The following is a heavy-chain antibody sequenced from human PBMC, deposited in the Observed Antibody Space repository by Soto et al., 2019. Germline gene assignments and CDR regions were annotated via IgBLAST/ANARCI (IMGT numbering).Heavy chain of an antibody. D-gene: IGHD3-22*01. CDR2: IYHSGST. J-gene: IGHJ6*02. CDR3: ARDLLVNDDSSYYYYYGMDV. CDR1: GGSISSSNW. V-gene: IGHV4-4*02. Sequence: SETLSLTCAVSGGSISSSNWWSWVRQPPGKGLEWIGEIYHSGSTNYNPSLKSRVTISVDKSKNQFSLKLSSVTAADTAVYYCARDLLVNDDSSYYYYYGMDVWGQGTTVTVSS.